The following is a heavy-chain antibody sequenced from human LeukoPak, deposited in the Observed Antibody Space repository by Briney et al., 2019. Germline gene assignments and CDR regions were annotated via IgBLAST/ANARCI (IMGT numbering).Heavy chain of an antibody. CDR2: ICYSGST. CDR3: ASSVAVSPSGYYGMDV. J-gene: IGHJ6*02. Sequence: SETLSLTCSVSGGSISSSNYHWGWIRQPPGKGLEWIGSICYSGSTYHNPSLKSRLTISVDMSKNQFSLKLSPVTAADTAVYYCASSVAVSPSGYYGMDVWGQGTTVTVSS. D-gene: IGHD6-19*01. V-gene: IGHV4-39*01. CDR1: GGSISSSNYH.